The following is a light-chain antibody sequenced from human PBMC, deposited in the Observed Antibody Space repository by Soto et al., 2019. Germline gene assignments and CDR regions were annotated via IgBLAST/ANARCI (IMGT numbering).Light chain of an antibody. CDR3: QQYTTYSGT. V-gene: IGKV1-5*03. J-gene: IGKJ3*01. CDR2: RAS. Sequence: DIQMTQSPSTLSASVGDRVTITCRASQSISTWLAWYQQKPGTAPKLLIYRASNLESGFPSRFSGSGSGTEFTLTISSLQPDDFATYYCQQYTTYSGTFGPGTKVDIK. CDR1: QSISTW.